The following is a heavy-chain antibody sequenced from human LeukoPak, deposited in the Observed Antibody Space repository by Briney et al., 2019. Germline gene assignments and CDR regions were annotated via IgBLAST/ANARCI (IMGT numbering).Heavy chain of an antibody. CDR2: IYYSGST. CDR3: ARTDCSSTSCYLAVDY. Sequence: PSETLSLTCTDSGGSISSSSYYWGWIRQPPGKGLEWIGSIYYSGSTYYNPSLKSRVTISVDTSKNQFSLKLSSVTAADTAVYYCARTDCSSTSCYLAVDYWGQGTLVTVSS. D-gene: IGHD2-2*01. CDR1: GGSISSSSYY. J-gene: IGHJ4*02. V-gene: IGHV4-39*01.